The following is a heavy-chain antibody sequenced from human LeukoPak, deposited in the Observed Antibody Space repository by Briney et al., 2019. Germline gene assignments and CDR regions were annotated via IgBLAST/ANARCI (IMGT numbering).Heavy chain of an antibody. Sequence: SETLSLTCTVSGGSISSSGYFWGWIRQPPGKGLERIGTIYYSGTTYYNPSLKSRVTMSVDTSKNQFSLKLSSVPAADTAVYYCARLLRQQLVDFWGQGTLVTVSS. V-gene: IGHV4-39*01. J-gene: IGHJ4*02. CDR1: GGSISSSGYF. CDR2: IYYSGTT. CDR3: ARLLRQQLVDF. D-gene: IGHD6-13*01.